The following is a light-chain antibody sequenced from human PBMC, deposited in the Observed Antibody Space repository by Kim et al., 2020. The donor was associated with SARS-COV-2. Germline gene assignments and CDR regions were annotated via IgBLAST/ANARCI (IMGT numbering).Light chain of an antibody. V-gene: IGLV1-44*01. Sequence: QSVLTQPPSASGTPGQRVTISCSGSSSNIGSNTVNWYQQLPGTTPKLLICSNNQRPSGVPDRFSGSKPGTSASLAISGLQSDDEAHYYCAAWDDSLHGGVSFGGGTHLTVL. J-gene: IGLJ2*01. CDR2: SNN. CDR1: SSNIGSNT. CDR3: AAWDDSLHGGVS.